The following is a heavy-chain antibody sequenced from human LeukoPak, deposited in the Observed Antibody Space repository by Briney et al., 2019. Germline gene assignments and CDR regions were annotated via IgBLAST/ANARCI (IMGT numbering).Heavy chain of an antibody. V-gene: IGHV4-61*01. CDR3: ARLGAGPTYYDFWSGYSSFYFDY. D-gene: IGHD3-3*01. Sequence: SETLSLTCTVSGGSVSSGSYYWSWIRQPPGKGLEWIGYIYYSGSTNYNPSLKSRVTISVDTPKNQFSLKLSSVTAADTAVYYCARLGAGPTYYDFWSGYSSFYFDYWGQGTLVTVSS. CDR2: IYYSGST. J-gene: IGHJ4*02. CDR1: GGSVSSGSYY.